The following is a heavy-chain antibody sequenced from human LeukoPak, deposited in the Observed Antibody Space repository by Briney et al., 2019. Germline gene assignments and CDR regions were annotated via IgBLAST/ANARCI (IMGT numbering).Heavy chain of an antibody. D-gene: IGHD3-22*01. J-gene: IGHJ4*02. Sequence: GGSLRLSCAASGFTFSSYEMNWVRQAPGKGLEWVSYISSTGTTIYYADSVKGRFTISRDNAKNSLYLQMNSLRAEDTAVYYCARVALNYYDSSGPFDYWGQGTLVTVSS. V-gene: IGHV3-48*03. CDR3: ARVALNYYDSSGPFDY. CDR2: ISSTGTTI. CDR1: GFTFSSYE.